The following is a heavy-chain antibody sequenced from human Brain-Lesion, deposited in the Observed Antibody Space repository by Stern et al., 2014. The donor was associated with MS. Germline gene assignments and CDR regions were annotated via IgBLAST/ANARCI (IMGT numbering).Heavy chain of an antibody. J-gene: IGHJ5*02. V-gene: IGHV3-30*18. CDR3: AKDRQYLTYFFDH. CDR1: GFTFGSCA. D-gene: IGHD2/OR15-2a*01. Sequence: VKLEESGGGVVQPGRPLRLSCVASGFTFGSCAMHWVRQAPGKGLEWVAGVSYDGSNKYYADSVKGRFTISRDNSQNTLYMQMSSLRPEDTAVYYCAKDRQYLTYFFDHWGQGSLVTVSS. CDR2: VSYDGSNK.